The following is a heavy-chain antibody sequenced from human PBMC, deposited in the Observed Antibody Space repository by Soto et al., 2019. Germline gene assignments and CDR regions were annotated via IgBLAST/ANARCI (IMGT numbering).Heavy chain of an antibody. Sequence: QVQLVQSGAEVKKPGASVKVSCKASGYTFTGYYMHWVRQAPGQGLEWMGWINPNSGGTNYAQKFQGWVTMTRDTSISTAYMELSRLRSDDTAVYYCARETLGYCSGGSCYSTDAFDIWGQGTMVTVSS. CDR3: ARETLGYCSGGSCYSTDAFDI. CDR2: INPNSGGT. CDR1: GYTFTGYY. J-gene: IGHJ3*02. V-gene: IGHV1-2*04. D-gene: IGHD2-15*01.